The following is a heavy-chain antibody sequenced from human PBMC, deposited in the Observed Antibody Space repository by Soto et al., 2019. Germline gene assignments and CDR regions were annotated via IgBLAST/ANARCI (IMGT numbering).Heavy chain of an antibody. J-gene: IGHJ4*02. CDR2: ISSSSSYI. Sequence: GGSLRLSCAASGFTFSSYSMNWVRQAPGKGLEWVSSISSSSSYIYYADSVKGRYTISRDNAKNSLYLQMNSLRAEDTAVYYCARGCLSYSSSYGYWGQGTLVTVSS. D-gene: IGHD6-6*01. CDR1: GFTFSSYS. V-gene: IGHV3-21*01. CDR3: ARGCLSYSSSYGY.